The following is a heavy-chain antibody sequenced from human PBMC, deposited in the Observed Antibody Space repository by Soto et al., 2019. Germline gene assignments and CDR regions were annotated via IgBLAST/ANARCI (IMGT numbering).Heavy chain of an antibody. D-gene: IGHD6-19*01. CDR2: IYWDDDK. CDR3: AHSRRGIAVAGRFDY. Sequence: QITLKESGPTLVKPTQTLTLTCTFSGFSLSTSGVGVGWIRQPPGKALEWLALIYWDDDKRYSPSLKSRLTITKDTSKNQVVRTMTNMDPVDTATYYWAHSRRGIAVAGRFDYGGQGTLVTVSS. CDR1: GFSLSTSGVG. J-gene: IGHJ4*02. V-gene: IGHV2-5*02.